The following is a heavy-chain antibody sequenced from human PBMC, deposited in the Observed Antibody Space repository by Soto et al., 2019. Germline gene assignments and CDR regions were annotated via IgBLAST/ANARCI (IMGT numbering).Heavy chain of an antibody. CDR3: VQSRCGGDCLQSYSSHSYYGLDV. V-gene: IGHV2-5*02. CDR2: IYWDDDK. J-gene: IGHJ6*02. Sequence: QITLKESGPTLVKPTQTLTLTCTFSGFSLSTTGVGVGWIRQPPGKALEWLALIYWDDDKRYNPSLNSRLTITKDTSKSPVVLALTNMDPVDTATYYCVQSRCGGDCLQSYSSHSYYGLDVWGQGTTVTVSS. CDR1: GFSLSTTGVG. D-gene: IGHD2-21*02.